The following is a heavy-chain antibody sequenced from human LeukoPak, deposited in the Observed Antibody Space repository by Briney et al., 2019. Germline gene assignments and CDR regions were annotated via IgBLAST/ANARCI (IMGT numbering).Heavy chain of an antibody. D-gene: IGHD3-22*01. CDR3: ARDLGWLTDY. V-gene: IGHV3-74*01. J-gene: IGHJ4*02. Sequence: GGSLRLSCAASGFTFSSYWMHWVRQAPGKGLVWVSRINPDGSSTSYADSVKGRFTISRDNAKNTLYLQMNSLRAEDTAVYYCARDLGWLTDYWGQGTLVTVSS. CDR1: GFTFSSYW. CDR2: INPDGSST.